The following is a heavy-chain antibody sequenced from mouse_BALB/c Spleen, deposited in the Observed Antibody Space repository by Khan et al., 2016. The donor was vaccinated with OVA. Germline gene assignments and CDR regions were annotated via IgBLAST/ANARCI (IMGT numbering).Heavy chain of an antibody. J-gene: IGHJ3*01. Sequence: QIQLVQSGPELKKPGEIVKISCKASGYTFTNYGMNWVKQAPGKGLKWMGWINTYTGETTYADDFKGRFAFSLETSASTAYLQINSLRNEDTATXCCVKGDDYDGTYWGQGTLITVS. CDR1: GYTFTNYG. D-gene: IGHD2-4*01. CDR2: INTYTGET. V-gene: IGHV9-3-1*01. CDR3: VKGDDYDGTY.